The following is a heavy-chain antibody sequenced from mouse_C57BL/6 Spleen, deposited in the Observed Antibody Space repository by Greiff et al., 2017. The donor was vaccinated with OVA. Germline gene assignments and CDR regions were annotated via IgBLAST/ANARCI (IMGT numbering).Heavy chain of an antibody. V-gene: IGHV1-59*01. J-gene: IGHJ1*03. Sequence: VQLQQPGAELVRPGTSVKLSCKASGYTFTSYWMHWVKQRPGQGLEWIGVTDPSDSYTNYNQKFKGKATLTVDTSSSTAYMQLSSLTSEDSAVYYCARRLITTVVRYFDVWGTGTTVTVSS. CDR3: ARRLITTVVRYFDV. D-gene: IGHD1-1*01. CDR2: TDPSDSYT. CDR1: GYTFTSYW.